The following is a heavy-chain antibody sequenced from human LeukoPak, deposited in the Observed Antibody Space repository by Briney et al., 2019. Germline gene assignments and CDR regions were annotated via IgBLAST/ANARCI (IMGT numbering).Heavy chain of an antibody. J-gene: IGHJ4*02. CDR1: GFTVSSNY. D-gene: IGHD1-26*01. CDR3: ARDQGGSYYYWYY. CDR2: IYSGGST. Sequence: GGSLRLSCAASGFTVSSNYMSWVRQAPGKGLEWVSVIYSGGSTYYADSVKGRFTISRDNSKNTLYLQMNSLRAEDTAVYYCARDQGGSYYYWYYWGQGTLVTVSS. V-gene: IGHV3-53*01.